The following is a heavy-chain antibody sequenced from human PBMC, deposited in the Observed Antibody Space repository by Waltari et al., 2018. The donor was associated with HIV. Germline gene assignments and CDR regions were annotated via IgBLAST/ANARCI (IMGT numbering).Heavy chain of an antibody. Sequence: AESGGRLIQPGGSLGLSCTASNFSVSGKHVTWIRHPPGGSLALVAVLYPDDTTHYADSGSGRFTFSRAKSRTTVLLLMNGLFVDDTATYFCATGVRYYGPWGQGTRVTVSS. CDR1: NFSVSGKH. CDR3: ATGVRYYGP. J-gene: IGHJ5*02. V-gene: IGHV3-53*03. CDR2: LYPDDTT. D-gene: IGHD3-10*01.